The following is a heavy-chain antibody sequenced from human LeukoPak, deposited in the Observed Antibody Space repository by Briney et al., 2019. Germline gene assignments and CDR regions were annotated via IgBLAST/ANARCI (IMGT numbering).Heavy chain of an antibody. J-gene: IGHJ6*02. D-gene: IGHD2-8*01. Sequence: PGGSLRLSCAASGFTFSSYAMHWVRQAPGMGLEWVAVVSYDGSNKYYADSVKGRFTISRDNSKNTLYLQMNSLRAEDTAVYYCARDRNIVLMVYAIRNYYYGMDVWGQGTTVTVSS. CDR1: GFTFSSYA. V-gene: IGHV3-30-3*01. CDR2: VSYDGSNK. CDR3: ARDRNIVLMVYAIRNYYYGMDV.